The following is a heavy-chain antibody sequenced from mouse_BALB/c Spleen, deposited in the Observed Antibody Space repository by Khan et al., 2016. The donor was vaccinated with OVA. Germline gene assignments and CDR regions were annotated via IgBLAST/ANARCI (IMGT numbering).Heavy chain of an antibody. CDR3: ARGNYYGYAMAY. V-gene: IGHV3-2*02. CDR1: GYSITSNYA. CDR2: ISYSGST. J-gene: IGHJ4*01. D-gene: IGHD1-1*01. Sequence: EVQLQESGPGLVKPSQSLSLTCTVPGYSITSNYAWNWIRQFPGNKLEWLGYISYSGSTNYNPSLKSRISITRATSKHQFFLQLNSVTPEHTATYYCARGNYYGYAMAYWGQVTSITVIS.